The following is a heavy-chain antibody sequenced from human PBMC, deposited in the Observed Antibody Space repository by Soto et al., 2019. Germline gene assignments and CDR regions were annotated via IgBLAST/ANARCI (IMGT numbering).Heavy chain of an antibody. CDR2: IFSSGST. Sequence: SETLSLTCTVPGGSINTFYWSWVRQPAGKGLEWIGRIFSSGSTSFNPSLESRVAMSVDTSKNHFSLNLSSVTAADMAVYYCAREGSYSAYNFAHGIQLWSFDFWGQGALVTVSS. D-gene: IGHD5-12*01. J-gene: IGHJ4*02. V-gene: IGHV4-4*07. CDR1: GGSINTFY. CDR3: AREGSYSAYNFAHGIQLWSFDF.